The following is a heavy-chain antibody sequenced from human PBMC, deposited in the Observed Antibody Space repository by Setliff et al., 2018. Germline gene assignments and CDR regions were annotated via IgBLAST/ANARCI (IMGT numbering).Heavy chain of an antibody. V-gene: IGHV1-18*01. D-gene: IGHD2-2*01. CDR1: GYTFISYG. CDR2: ISAYNGNT. J-gene: IGHJ3*02. Sequence: ASVKVSCKASGYTFISYGISWVRQAPGQGLEWMGWISAYNGNTNYAQKPQGRVTMTTDTSTSTAYMELRSLRSDDTAVYYCARVLFHCSSTSCYLDAFDIWGQGTMVT. CDR3: ARVLFHCSSTSCYLDAFDI.